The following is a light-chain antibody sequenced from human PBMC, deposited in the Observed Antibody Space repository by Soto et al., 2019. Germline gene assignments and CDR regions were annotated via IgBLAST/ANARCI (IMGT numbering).Light chain of an antibody. CDR2: GAS. V-gene: IGKV3-15*01. CDR1: QTINNN. J-gene: IGKJ1*01. CDR3: HQYNSYSEA. Sequence: VMTQAPATLSVSPGERATLSCRASQTINNNVAWYQLKDGQVPRLVIYGASTRATGIPARFSGSGSGTEFTLTISSLQSEDFGLYYCHQYNSYSEAFGQGTKVDIK.